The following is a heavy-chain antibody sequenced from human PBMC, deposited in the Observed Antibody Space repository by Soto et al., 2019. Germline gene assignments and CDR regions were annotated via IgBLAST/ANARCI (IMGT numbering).Heavy chain of an antibody. CDR2: ISYDGSNK. V-gene: IGHV3-30*03. CDR1: GLSFSSYG. CDR3: TSRYYFDY. J-gene: IGHJ4*02. Sequence: TGESLKISCADSGLSFSSYGMHWVRQAPCEGLEWVAAISYDGSNKNYLASVEGRFTISRDNSKNTLYLQMNGLRAEDTAVYYCTSRYYFDYWGQGTLVTVSS.